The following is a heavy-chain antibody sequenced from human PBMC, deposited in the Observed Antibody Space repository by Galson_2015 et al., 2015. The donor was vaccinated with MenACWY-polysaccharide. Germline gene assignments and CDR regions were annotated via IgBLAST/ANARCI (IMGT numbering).Heavy chain of an antibody. V-gene: IGHV3-15*01. D-gene: IGHD1-1*01. Sequence: SLRLSCAASGFTFNDAWMSWVRQAPGKGLEWVGRIKTKTNGGTTEYAAPVKGRFTISRDDSENTVYLQMNSLRAEDTAVYYCTTKASNWNVDGRERYFDHWGQGTLVTVSS. CDR1: GFTFNDAW. J-gene: IGHJ4*02. CDR3: TTKASNWNVDGRERYFDH. CDR2: IKTKTNGGTT.